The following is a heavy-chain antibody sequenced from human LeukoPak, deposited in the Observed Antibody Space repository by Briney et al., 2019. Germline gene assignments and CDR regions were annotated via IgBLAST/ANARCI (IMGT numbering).Heavy chain of an antibody. CDR2: IYPGDSDT. Sequence: GESLKISCKASGYSFTNYWIAWVRQMPGKGLEWMGIIYPGDSDTRYSPSFQGQVTISADKSISTAYLQWSSLKASDTAMYYCARQVVIGAPGXXGFDPWGQGTLVTVSS. V-gene: IGHV5-51*01. D-gene: IGHD6-13*01. J-gene: IGHJ5*02. CDR1: GYSFTNYW. CDR3: ARQVVIGAPGXXGFDP.